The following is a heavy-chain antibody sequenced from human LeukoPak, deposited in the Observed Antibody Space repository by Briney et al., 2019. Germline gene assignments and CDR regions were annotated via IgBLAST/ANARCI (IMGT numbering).Heavy chain of an antibody. V-gene: IGHV1-46*01. CDR3: ARDYYDTSGYPDY. Sequence: ASVKVSCKASGYTFTSYYMHWVRQAPGQGLEWMGIINPSGGSTSYAQKFQGRVTMTRDTSTSTAYMEVRSLRSDDTAVYYCARDYYDTSGYPDYWGQGTLVTVSS. CDR1: GYTFTSYY. CDR2: INPSGGST. J-gene: IGHJ4*02. D-gene: IGHD3-22*01.